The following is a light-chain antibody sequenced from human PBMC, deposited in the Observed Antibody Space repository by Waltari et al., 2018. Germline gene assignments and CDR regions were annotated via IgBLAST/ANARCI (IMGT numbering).Light chain of an antibody. V-gene: IGLV3-1*01. Sequence: SWYQNKPGRSPLLGIYQDTKRPSGIPERFSGSKSGNAATLTISGTQAMDEADYYCQALGTGAWVFGGGTKLTVL. CDR2: QDT. J-gene: IGLJ3*02. CDR3: QALGTGAWV.